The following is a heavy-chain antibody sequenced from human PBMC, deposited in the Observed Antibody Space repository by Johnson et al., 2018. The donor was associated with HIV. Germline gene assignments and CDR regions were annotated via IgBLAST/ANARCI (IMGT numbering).Heavy chain of an antibody. V-gene: IGHV3-20*04. CDR3: AKGLRYFDWLGANDACDI. CDR1: GFTFDDYG. D-gene: IGHD3-9*01. CDR2: IDWNGGRQ. J-gene: IGHJ3*02. Sequence: VQLVESGGGVVRPGGSLRLSCAASGFTFDDYGMSWVRQVPGKGLEWVSGIDWNGGRQGYVDSVKGRFTISRDNSKRTLYLQMNSLRAEDTAVYYCAKGLRYFDWLGANDACDIWGQGTMVTVSS.